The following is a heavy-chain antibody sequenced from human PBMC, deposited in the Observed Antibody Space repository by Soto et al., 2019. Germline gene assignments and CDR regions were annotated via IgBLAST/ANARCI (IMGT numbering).Heavy chain of an antibody. V-gene: IGHV3-73*01. D-gene: IGHD6-19*01. Sequence: GGSLRLSCAASGFTFSGSAMHWVRQASGKGLEWVGRIRSKANSYATAYAASVKGRFTISRDDSKNTAYLQMNSLKTEDTAVYYCTRHAEQWLSWFDPWGQGTLVTVS. CDR1: GFTFSGSA. J-gene: IGHJ5*02. CDR3: TRHAEQWLSWFDP. CDR2: IRSKANSYAT.